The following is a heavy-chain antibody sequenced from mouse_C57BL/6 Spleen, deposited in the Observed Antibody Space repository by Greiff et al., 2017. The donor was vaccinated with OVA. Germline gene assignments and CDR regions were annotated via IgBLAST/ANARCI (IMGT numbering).Heavy chain of an antibody. V-gene: IGHV7-3*01. CDR1: GFTFTDYY. Sequence: EVKVEESGGGLVQPGGSLSLSCAASGFTFTDYYMSWVRQPPGKALEWLGFIRNRANGYTTAYRASVQGRFTISRDNYHSILYLQMNARRAEDSATYYCARSPYDYLDDWGQGTTLTVSS. D-gene: IGHD2-3*01. CDR2: IRNRANGYTT. J-gene: IGHJ2*01. CDR3: ARSPYDYLDD.